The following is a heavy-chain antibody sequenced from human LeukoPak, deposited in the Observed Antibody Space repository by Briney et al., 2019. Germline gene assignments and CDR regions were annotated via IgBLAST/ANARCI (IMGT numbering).Heavy chain of an antibody. J-gene: IGHJ5*01. CDR3: ARPLSIAAAGTLFDS. Sequence: ASETLSLTCTVSGGSISSSSYYWGWIRQPPGKGLEWIGSIYYSGSTYYNPSLKSRVTISVDTSKNQFSLKLSSVTAADTAVYYCARPLSIAAAGTLFDSWGQGTLVTVSS. CDR1: GGSISSSSYY. CDR2: IYYSGST. V-gene: IGHV4-39*01. D-gene: IGHD6-13*01.